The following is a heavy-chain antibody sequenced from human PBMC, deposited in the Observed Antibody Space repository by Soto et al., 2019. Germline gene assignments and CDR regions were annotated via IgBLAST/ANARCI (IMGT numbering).Heavy chain of an antibody. CDR3: ARTRGSGSYWAGYGMDV. CDR1: GGSISSSNW. V-gene: IGHV4-4*02. Sequence: QVQLQESGPGLVKPSGTLSLTCAVSGGSISSSNWWSWVRQPPGKGLEWIGEIYHSGSTNYNPSLKGRGTKSVDKSKNQFSLKLSSVTAADTAGYYCARTRGSGSYWAGYGMDVWGQGTTVTVSS. CDR2: IYHSGST. J-gene: IGHJ6*02. D-gene: IGHD3-10*01.